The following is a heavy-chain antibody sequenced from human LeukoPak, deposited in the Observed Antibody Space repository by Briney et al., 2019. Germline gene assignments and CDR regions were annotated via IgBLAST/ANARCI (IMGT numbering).Heavy chain of an antibody. CDR1: GGSFSGYY. CDR2: INHSGST. Sequence: SETLSLTCAVYGGSFSGYYWSWIRQPPGKGLEWIGEINHSGSTYYNPSLKSRVTISVDTSKNQFSLKLSSVTAADTAVYYCARHRRTGIPFNAFDIWGQGTMVTVSS. V-gene: IGHV4-34*01. D-gene: IGHD1-1*01. CDR3: ARHRRTGIPFNAFDI. J-gene: IGHJ3*02.